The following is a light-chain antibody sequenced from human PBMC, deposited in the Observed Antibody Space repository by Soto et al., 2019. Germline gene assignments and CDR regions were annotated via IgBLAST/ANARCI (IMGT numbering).Light chain of an antibody. Sequence: EIVLTQSPGTLSLSPGERATLSCRANQSVSSSYLAWFQQKPGQAPRLLIYGASSRATGIPDRFRGSGSGTDFTLTISRLEPEDFAVYYCQQFGSSPRTFGQGTKVEIK. J-gene: IGKJ1*01. CDR3: QQFGSSPRT. CDR2: GAS. CDR1: QSVSSSY. V-gene: IGKV3-20*01.